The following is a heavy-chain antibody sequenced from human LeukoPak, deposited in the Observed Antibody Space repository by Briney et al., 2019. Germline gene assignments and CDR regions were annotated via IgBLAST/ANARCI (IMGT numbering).Heavy chain of an antibody. J-gene: IGHJ3*02. D-gene: IGHD3-10*01. CDR3: AREDGSGSDAFDI. CDR1: GFTVSSNY. V-gene: IGHV3-53*01. Sequence: GGSLRLSCAASGFTVSSNYMSWVRQAPGKGLEWVSVIYSGGSTYYTDSVKGRFTISRDNSKNTLYLQMNSLRAEDTAVYYCAREDGSGSDAFDIWGQGTMVTVSS. CDR2: IYSGGST.